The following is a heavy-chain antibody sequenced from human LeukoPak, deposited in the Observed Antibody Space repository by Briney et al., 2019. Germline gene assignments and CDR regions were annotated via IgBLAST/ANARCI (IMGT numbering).Heavy chain of an antibody. D-gene: IGHD3-10*01. CDR1: GFTFSTGFTFSTYG. CDR3: AKGDSGSGRTTLDY. Sequence: PGRSLRLSCAASGFTFSTGFTFSTYGMHWVRQAPGKGLEWVAVISSDGRQKYYADSVRGRFTISRDNSKNTLYLQMNSLRAEDTAVYYCAKGDSGSGRTTLDYWGQGTLVTVSS. J-gene: IGHJ4*02. V-gene: IGHV3-30*04. CDR2: ISSDGRQK.